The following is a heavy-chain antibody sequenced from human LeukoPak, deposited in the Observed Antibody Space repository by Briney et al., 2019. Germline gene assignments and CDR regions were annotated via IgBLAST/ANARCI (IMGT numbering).Heavy chain of an antibody. CDR3: ARVRVPAAIDY. CDR2: IYYSGST. V-gene: IGHV4-59*01. J-gene: IGHJ4*02. Sequence: SETLSLTCTVSGGSISSYYWSWIRQPPGKGLDWIGYIYYSGSTNYNPSLKSRVTISVDTSKNQFSLKLSSVPAADTAGYYCARVRVPAAIDYWGQGTLVTVSS. D-gene: IGHD2-2*01. CDR1: GGSISSYY.